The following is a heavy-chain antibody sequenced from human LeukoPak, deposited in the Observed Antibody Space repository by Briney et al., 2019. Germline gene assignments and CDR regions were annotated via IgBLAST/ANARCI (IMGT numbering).Heavy chain of an antibody. CDR2: IYPDDSDT. Sequence: GESLKISCKTSGYPFTAYWIGWVRQIPGKGLEWMGVIYPDDSDTRYSPSFQGQVTISADKSISTAYLQWSSLKASDTAIYFCARRKLAASAPFFAFDIWGQGTMVTVSS. J-gene: IGHJ3*02. CDR1: GYPFTAYW. V-gene: IGHV5-51*01. CDR3: ARRKLAASAPFFAFDI. D-gene: IGHD6-6*01.